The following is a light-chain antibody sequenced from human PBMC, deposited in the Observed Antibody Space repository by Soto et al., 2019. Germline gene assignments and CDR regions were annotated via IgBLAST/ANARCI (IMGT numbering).Light chain of an antibody. CDR3: QQYGSTPPYT. V-gene: IGKV3-20*01. CDR1: QSVSNNY. CDR2: GSS. J-gene: IGKJ2*01. Sequence: EVVLTQSPGTLSLSPGERATLSCRASQSVSNNYLAWYQQKPGQGPRLLIFGSSDRATDIPDRFSGSGSETYVSPPISRLEPEEFAVYYCQQYGSTPPYTFGQGTKLEIK.